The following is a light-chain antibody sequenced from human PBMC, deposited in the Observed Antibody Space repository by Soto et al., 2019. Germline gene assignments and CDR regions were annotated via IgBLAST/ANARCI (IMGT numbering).Light chain of an antibody. V-gene: IGKV1-39*01. Sequence: DIQITQSPYALSAAVGHTVKIAFPSSQNINTYLNWYQQKPGKAPKLLTFDAASLQNGVPSRFSGGGSRTDFTLTITSLQPEDFATYYCQQTSSAPLTFGTGTKVDIK. J-gene: IGKJ3*01. CDR1: QNINTY. CDR2: DAA. CDR3: QQTSSAPLT.